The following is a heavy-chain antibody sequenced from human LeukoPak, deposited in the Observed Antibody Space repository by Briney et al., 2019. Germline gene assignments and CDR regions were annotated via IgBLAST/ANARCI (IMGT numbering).Heavy chain of an antibody. D-gene: IGHD3-3*01. Sequence: GTPLRLSCAASGFTFSSYAMHWVRQAPGKGLEWVAVISYDGSNKYYADSVKGRFTISRDNSKNTLYLQMNSLRAEDTAVYYCARDMYQYYDFWSGYRYYYGMDVWGQGTTVTVSS. J-gene: IGHJ6*02. CDR1: GFTFSSYA. CDR3: ARDMYQYYDFWSGYRYYYGMDV. CDR2: ISYDGSNK. V-gene: IGHV3-30-3*01.